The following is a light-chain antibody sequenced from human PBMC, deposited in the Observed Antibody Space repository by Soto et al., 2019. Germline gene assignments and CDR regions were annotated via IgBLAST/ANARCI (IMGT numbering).Light chain of an antibody. CDR1: QSISNHY. CDR3: HQYGGSPRYT. V-gene: IGKV3-20*01. CDR2: GAS. Sequence: EIVLTQSPGTLSLSPGERATLSCRASQSISNHYLAWFQQKPGQATRLLIYGASYRATGIPDRFSGSGSGTDFTLTITGLEHEDFAVYHCHQYGGSPRYTFGQGTKLEIK. J-gene: IGKJ2*01.